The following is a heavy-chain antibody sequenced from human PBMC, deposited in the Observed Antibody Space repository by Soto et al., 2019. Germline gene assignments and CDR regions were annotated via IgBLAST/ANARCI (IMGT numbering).Heavy chain of an antibody. D-gene: IGHD3-10*01. CDR3: AKINYYGSGGAI. CDR1: GFTFTTYI. CDR2: INNNGDRT. Sequence: EVQLLESGGGLVQPGGSLRLSCAASGFTFTTYIMSWVRQAPGKGLEWVSSINNNGDRTYYADSVKGRFTISTDNSKNTMYLQLNSLRAEDTALYFCAKINYYGSGGAIWGQGALVVVSS. V-gene: IGHV3-23*01. J-gene: IGHJ4*02.